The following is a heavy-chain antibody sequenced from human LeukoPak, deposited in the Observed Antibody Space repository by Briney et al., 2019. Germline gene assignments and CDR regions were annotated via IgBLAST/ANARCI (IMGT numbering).Heavy chain of an antibody. CDR2: VYTSGRT. J-gene: IGHJ4*02. CDR3: ARGGNIFWSGYYDYFDS. CDR1: GGSIHSYY. Sequence: SETLSLTCNVSGGSIHSYYWNWIRQPAGKGLEWIGCVYTSGRTIYNPSLKSRVTMSVDASKNLLSLKVTSVSAADTAVYYCARGGNIFWSGYYDYFDSWGQGTLVIVSS. D-gene: IGHD3-3*01. V-gene: IGHV4-4*07.